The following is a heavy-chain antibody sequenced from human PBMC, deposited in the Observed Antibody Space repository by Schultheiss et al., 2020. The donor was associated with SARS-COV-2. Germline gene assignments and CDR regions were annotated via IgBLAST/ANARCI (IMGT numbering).Heavy chain of an antibody. CDR3: ARLSSSGWPGYDFYY. V-gene: IGHV4-39*01. CDR1: GGSISSSSYY. D-gene: IGHD6-19*01. CDR2: IYYSGST. Sequence: SETLSLTCTVSGGSISSSSYYWGWIRQPPGKGLEWIGIIYYSGSTYYNPSLKSRVTISVDTSKNQFSLKLSSVTAADTAVYYCARLSSSGWPGYDFYYWGQGTLVTVSS. J-gene: IGHJ4*02.